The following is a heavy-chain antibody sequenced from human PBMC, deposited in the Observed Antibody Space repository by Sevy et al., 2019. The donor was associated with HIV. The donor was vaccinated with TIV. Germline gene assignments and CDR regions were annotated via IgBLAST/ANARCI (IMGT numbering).Heavy chain of an antibody. CDR1: GLTFSNAW. J-gene: IGHJ2*01. Sequence: GGSLRLSCAASGLTFSNAWMTWVRQAPGKGLEWVGRIKSKTDGGTTDYAAPVKGRFTISRDDSKNTLYLQMNSLKTEDTAVYYCTTKSDFWSGYQYFDLWGRVTLVTVSS. V-gene: IGHV3-15*01. D-gene: IGHD3-3*01. CDR3: TTKSDFWSGYQYFDL. CDR2: IKSKTDGGTT.